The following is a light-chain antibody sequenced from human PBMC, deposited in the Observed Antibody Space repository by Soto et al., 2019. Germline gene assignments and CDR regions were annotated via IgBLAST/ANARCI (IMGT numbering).Light chain of an antibody. CDR3: QKYNKWLTWP. J-gene: IGKJ1*01. CDR1: QNINSN. V-gene: IGKV3-15*01. Sequence: EIVMTQSPATLSVSPGERATLSCRASQNINSNLAWYQQKPGQGPRLLIYGAFTRATGVPDRFTGSGSGTEFTLTISSLQSEECAVYYCQKYNKWLTWPFGQGTNVDIK. CDR2: GAF.